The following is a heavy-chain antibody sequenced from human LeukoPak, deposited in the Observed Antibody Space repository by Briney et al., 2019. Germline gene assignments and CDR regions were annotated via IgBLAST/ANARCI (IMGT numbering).Heavy chain of an antibody. D-gene: IGHD2-15*01. Sequence: GGSLRLSCAASGFTVITNDMTWVRQAPGKGLEWVSVPYSDGNTKYADSVQGRFTTSRDNSKDTLYLEKNSLSPDDTAVYYCARGVEPLAANTLAYWGQGTLVTVSS. CDR1: GFTVITND. CDR3: ARGVEPLAANTLAY. V-gene: IGHV3-53*01. J-gene: IGHJ4*02. CDR2: PYSDGNT.